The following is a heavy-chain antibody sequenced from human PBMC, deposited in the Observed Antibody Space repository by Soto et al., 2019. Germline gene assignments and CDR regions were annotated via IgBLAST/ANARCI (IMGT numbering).Heavy chain of an antibody. J-gene: IGHJ5*02. CDR1: GFTFSDYY. D-gene: IGHD3-22*01. CDR3: AKMSSENYYDPVFS. CDR2: ISSSGNTI. V-gene: IGHV3-11*01. Sequence: QVQLVESGGGVVKTSGSLRIACAASGFTFSDYYMSWVRQAPGKGLEWVSYISSSGNTIYYADSVKGRFTISRDNAKNSVYLQRSRLRAEDTALYFCAKMSSENYYDPVFSWGQGTLVTVSS.